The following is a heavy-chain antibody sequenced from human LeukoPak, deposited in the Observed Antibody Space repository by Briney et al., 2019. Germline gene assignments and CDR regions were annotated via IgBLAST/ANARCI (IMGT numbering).Heavy chain of an antibody. D-gene: IGHD3-22*01. V-gene: IGHV4-30-2*01. CDR1: GGSISSGGYS. CDR3: ARRSYYYDSSGYYSSDRVFDY. Sequence: PSQTLSLTCAVSGGSISSGGYSWSWIRQPPGKGLEWIGYIYHSGSTYYNPSLKSRVTISVDTSKNQFSLKLSSVTAADTAVYYCARRSYYYDSSGYYSSDRVFDYWGQGTLVTVSS. J-gene: IGHJ4*02. CDR2: IYHSGST.